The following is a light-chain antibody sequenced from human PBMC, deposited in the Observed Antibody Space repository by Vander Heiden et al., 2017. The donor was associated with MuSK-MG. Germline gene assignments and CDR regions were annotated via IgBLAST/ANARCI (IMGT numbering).Light chain of an antibody. CDR3: SSDKSSSSYVV. Sequence: QSALTQPASVSGSPGQSITISCTGTSSDGGGYNYVSWYQQHPGKAPKLMIYDVSNRPSGVSNRFSGSKSGNTASLTISGLQAEDEADYYCSSDKSSSSYVVFGGGTKLTVL. J-gene: IGLJ2*01. V-gene: IGLV2-14*03. CDR1: SSDGGGYNY. CDR2: DVS.